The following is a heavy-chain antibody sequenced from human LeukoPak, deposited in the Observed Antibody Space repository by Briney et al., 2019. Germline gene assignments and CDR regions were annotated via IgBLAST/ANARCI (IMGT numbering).Heavy chain of an antibody. D-gene: IGHD2-15*01. CDR3: ARAAAYCSGGSCYFDY. Sequence: GGSLRLSCAASGFTVSSNSMSWVRQAPGKGLEWVSVIHSGGSTYYADSVKGRFTISRDNSKNTLFLQMNSLRAEDTAVYYCARAAAYCSGGSCYFDYWGQGTLVTASS. J-gene: IGHJ4*02. CDR2: IHSGGST. CDR1: GFTVSSNS. V-gene: IGHV3-53*01.